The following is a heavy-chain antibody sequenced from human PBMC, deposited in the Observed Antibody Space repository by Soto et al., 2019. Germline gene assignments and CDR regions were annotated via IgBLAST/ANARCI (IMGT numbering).Heavy chain of an antibody. CDR3: AKDRRQLWNTPFFDY. J-gene: IGHJ4*02. V-gene: IGHV3-23*01. Sequence: GGSLRLSCAASGFTFSSYAMSWARQAPGKGLEWVSAISGSGASTYYADSVKGRFTISRDNSKNTLYLQMSSLRAEDTAVYYCAKDRRQLWNTPFFDYWGQGALVTVSS. CDR2: ISGSGAST. CDR1: GFTFSSYA. D-gene: IGHD5-18*01.